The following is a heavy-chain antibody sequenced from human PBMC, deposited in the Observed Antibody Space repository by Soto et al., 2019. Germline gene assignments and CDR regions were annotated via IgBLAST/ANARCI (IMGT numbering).Heavy chain of an antibody. Sequence: QVLLVQSGAEVKKPGSSVKVSCQAAGGSFSSYMVSWVRQAPGQGLDYMGGIMPVFGTPTYTEKFQGRVTITADESTGTAYLELTSLKSDDTAVYYCARGVTANYMGGDAFAIWGQGTFVAVSS. CDR2: IMPVFGTP. J-gene: IGHJ3*02. V-gene: IGHV1-69*01. CDR3: ARGVTANYMGGDAFAI. D-gene: IGHD4-4*01. CDR1: GGSFSSYM.